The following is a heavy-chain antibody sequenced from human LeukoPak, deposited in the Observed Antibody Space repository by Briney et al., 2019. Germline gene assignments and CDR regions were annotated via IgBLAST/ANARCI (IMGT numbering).Heavy chain of an antibody. J-gene: IGHJ3*02. CDR2: IKQDGSEK. Sequence: GGSLRLSCAASGFTFNSYAMNWVRQAPGKGLEWVANIKQDGSEKNYVDSVKGRFTISRDNAKNSLFLQMNSLRVEDTAVYYCAREEIIVVYDVFDMWGQGTMVIVSS. CDR1: GFTFNSYA. V-gene: IGHV3-7*01. CDR3: AREEIIVVYDVFDM. D-gene: IGHD3-22*01.